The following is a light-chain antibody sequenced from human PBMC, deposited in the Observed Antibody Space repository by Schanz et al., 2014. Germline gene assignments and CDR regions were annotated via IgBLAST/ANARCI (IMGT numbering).Light chain of an antibody. V-gene: IGKV3-20*01. CDR1: QSVTIKY. Sequence: EIVLTQSPGTLSLSPGERASLSCRASQSVTIKYFAWFQQKPGQAPRLLIYGASSRATGIPDRFSGSGSGTDFTLTISRLEPEDFAVYYCQQYGTSPITFGQGTRLEIK. CDR3: QQYGTSPIT. CDR2: GAS. J-gene: IGKJ5*01.